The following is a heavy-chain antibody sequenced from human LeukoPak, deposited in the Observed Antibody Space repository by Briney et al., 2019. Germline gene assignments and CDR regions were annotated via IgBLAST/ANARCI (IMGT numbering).Heavy chain of an antibody. V-gene: IGHV1-18*01. Sequence: ASVKVSCKASGYTFTGYGISWVRQAPGQGLEWMGWISAYNGNTNYAQKLQGRVTMTTDTSTSTAYMELRSLRSDDTAVYYCARSRQQLVWFDPWGQGTLVTVSS. CDR1: GYTFTGYG. J-gene: IGHJ5*02. D-gene: IGHD6-13*01. CDR3: ARSRQQLVWFDP. CDR2: ISAYNGNT.